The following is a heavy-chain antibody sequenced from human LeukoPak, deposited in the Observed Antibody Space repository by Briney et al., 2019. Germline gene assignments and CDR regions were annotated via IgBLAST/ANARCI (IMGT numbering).Heavy chain of an antibody. V-gene: IGHV3-21*01. Sequence: GGSLRLSCAASGFTFSSYSMNWVRQAPGKGLEWVSSISSSSSYIYYADSVKGRFTISRDNAKNSLYLQMNSLRAEDTAVYYCARQVPKVVDITTHHVGGFDPWGQGTLVTVSS. CDR1: GFTFSSYS. D-gene: IGHD3-22*01. CDR2: ISSSSSYI. CDR3: ARQVPKVVDITTHHVGGFDP. J-gene: IGHJ5*02.